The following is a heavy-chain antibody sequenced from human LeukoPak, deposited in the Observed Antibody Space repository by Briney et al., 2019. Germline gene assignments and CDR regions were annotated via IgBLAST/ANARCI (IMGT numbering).Heavy chain of an antibody. D-gene: IGHD2-15*01. V-gene: IGHV5-51*01. Sequence: GEPLKISCKGSGYSFTSYWIGWVRQMPGKGLEWMGIIYPGDSDTRYSPSFQGQITISVGKSISTAYLQWSSLKASDTAMYYCARQSGYCSGGSCYYGSFVDYWGQGTLVTVSS. CDR3: ARQSGYCSGGSCYYGSFVDY. CDR1: GYSFTSYW. J-gene: IGHJ4*02. CDR2: IYPGDSDT.